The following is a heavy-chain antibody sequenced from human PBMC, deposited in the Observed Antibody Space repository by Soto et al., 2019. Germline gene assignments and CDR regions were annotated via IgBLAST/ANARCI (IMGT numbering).Heavy chain of an antibody. V-gene: IGHV6-1*01. Sequence: SPTLSLTCAISWDSASGNNAATKWIRQSPSRGLYWRGRTYYRSKWYNDYAVSVKSRITINPDTSKNQFSLELNSVTPEDTAVYYCARVGSRYCSGGSCYLGYYYSGMDVWGQGTTVTVSS. J-gene: IGHJ6*02. CDR1: WDSASGNNAA. CDR3: ARVGSRYCSGGSCYLGYYYSGMDV. CDR2: TYYRSKWYN. D-gene: IGHD2-15*01.